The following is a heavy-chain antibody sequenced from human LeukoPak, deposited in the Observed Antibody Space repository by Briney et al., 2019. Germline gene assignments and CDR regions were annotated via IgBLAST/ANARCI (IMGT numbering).Heavy chain of an antibody. CDR2: IIPIFGTA. V-gene: IGHV1-69*05. CDR1: GGTFSSYA. J-gene: IGHJ4*02. CDR3: ARVGGGDGYNSSPGLDY. Sequence: GASVEVSCKASGGTFSSYAISWVRQAPGQGLEWMGGIIPIFGTANYAQKFQGRVTITTDESTSTAYMELSSLRSEDTAVYYCARVGGGDGYNSSPGLDYWGQGTLVTVSS. D-gene: IGHD5-24*01.